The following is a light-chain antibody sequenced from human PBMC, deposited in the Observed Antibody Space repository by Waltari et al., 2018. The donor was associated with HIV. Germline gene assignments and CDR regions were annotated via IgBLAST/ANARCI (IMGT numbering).Light chain of an antibody. Sequence: QSVLTPPHSVAAAPGQKVTFSCSESTTNIRDNSVSCYQNLPVTAPKLLIFENNKRPSGIPDRFSGSKSVTSATLGITGLQTGDEADYYCGTWDSNLSAWVFGGGTKVTVL. CDR1: TTNIRDNS. J-gene: IGLJ3*02. CDR3: GTWDSNLSAWV. CDR2: ENN. V-gene: IGLV1-51*02.